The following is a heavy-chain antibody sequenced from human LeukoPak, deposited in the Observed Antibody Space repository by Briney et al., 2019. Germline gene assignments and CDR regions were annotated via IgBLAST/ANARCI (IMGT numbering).Heavy chain of an antibody. Sequence: ASVKVSCKASGYTFTSYDINWVRQATGQGLEWMGWMNPNSGNTGYAQKFQGRVTMTRNTSISTAYMELSSLRSEDTAVYYCARLQRGSSSFYYYYGMDVWGQGTTVTVSS. D-gene: IGHD6-6*01. CDR1: GYTFTSYD. CDR3: ARLQRGSSSFYYYYGMDV. CDR2: MNPNSGNT. V-gene: IGHV1-8*01. J-gene: IGHJ6*02.